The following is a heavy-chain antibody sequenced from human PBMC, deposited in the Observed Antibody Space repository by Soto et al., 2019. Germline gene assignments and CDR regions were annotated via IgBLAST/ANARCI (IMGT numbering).Heavy chain of an antibody. CDR2: IDWDDDK. D-gene: IGHD3-10*01. Sequence: GSGPTLVNPTQTLTLTCTFSGFSLSTSGMCVSWIRQPPGKALEWLALIDWDDDKYYSTSLKTRLTISKDTSKNQVVLTMTNMDPVDTATYYCARIHYGSGSYHPRAPFDPWGQGTLVTVSS. CDR1: GFSLSTSGMC. J-gene: IGHJ5*02. V-gene: IGHV2-70*01. CDR3: ARIHYGSGSYHPRAPFDP.